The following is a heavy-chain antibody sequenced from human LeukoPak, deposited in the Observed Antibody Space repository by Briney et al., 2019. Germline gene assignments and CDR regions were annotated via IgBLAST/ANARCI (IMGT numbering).Heavy chain of an antibody. CDR1: GCTFSSYA. CDR3: VKGIVVVTARAFDY. V-gene: IGHV3-64D*06. J-gene: IGHJ4*02. Sequence: GGSLRLSCSASGCTFSSYATHWVRQAPGKGLEYVSAISSNGGSTYYADSVKGRFTISRDNSKNTLYLQMSSLRPEDTAVYYCVKGIVVVTARAFDYWGQGTLVTVSS. CDR2: ISSNGGST. D-gene: IGHD2-21*02.